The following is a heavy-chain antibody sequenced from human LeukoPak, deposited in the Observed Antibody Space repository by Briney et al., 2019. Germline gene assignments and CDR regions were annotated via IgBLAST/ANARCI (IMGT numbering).Heavy chain of an antibody. V-gene: IGHV3-15*01. CDR1: GFTFSNAW. CDR2: IKSKTDGGTT. D-gene: IGHD4-17*01. Sequence: GGSLRLSCAASGFTFSNAWMSWVRQPPGKGLEWVGRIKSKTDGGTTDYAEPVKGRLTISRDDSKNTLCLQMNFLKTEDTALYYCAAVSVDYGDSSFDFWGQGTLVTVSS. CDR3: AAVSVDYGDSSFDF. J-gene: IGHJ4*02.